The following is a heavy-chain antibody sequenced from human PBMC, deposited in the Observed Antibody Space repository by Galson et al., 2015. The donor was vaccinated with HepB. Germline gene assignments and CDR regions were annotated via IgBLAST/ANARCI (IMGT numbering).Heavy chain of an antibody. V-gene: IGHV3-7*01. CDR2: IKQDGSEK. J-gene: IGHJ4*02. Sequence: SLRLSCAASGFTFSSYWMSWVRQAPGKGLEWVANIKQDGSEKYYVDSVKGRFTISRDNAKNSLYLQMNSLRAEGTAVYYCARPGRYCSSTSCYFDYWGQGTLVTVSS. CDR3: ARPGRYCSSTSCYFDY. D-gene: IGHD2-2*01. CDR1: GFTFSSYW.